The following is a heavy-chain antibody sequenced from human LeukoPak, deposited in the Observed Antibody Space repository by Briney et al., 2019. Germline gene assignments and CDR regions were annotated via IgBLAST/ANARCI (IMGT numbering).Heavy chain of an antibody. CDR2: IRYDGSNK. V-gene: IGHV3-30*02. CDR3: AKDKDPLLRSTSCAFDN. CDR1: GFSFGNYG. Sequence: RAGGSLRLSCAASGFSFGNYGMHWVRQAPGQGLEWVTFIRYDGSNKYYVDSVTGRFSISRDNSKNTLYLQLNALGPEDTAIYYCAKDKDPLLRSTSCAFDNWGQGTLVAVSS. J-gene: IGHJ4*02. D-gene: IGHD2-2*01.